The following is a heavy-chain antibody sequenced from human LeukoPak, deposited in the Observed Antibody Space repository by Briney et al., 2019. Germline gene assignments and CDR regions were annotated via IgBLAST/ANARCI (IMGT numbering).Heavy chain of an antibody. CDR1: GFTFSSYE. D-gene: IGHD4-17*01. CDR2: ISSSGSTT. V-gene: IGHV3-48*03. CDR3: ARGRDGDYVPLDY. J-gene: IGHJ4*02. Sequence: GGSQRLSCAASGFTFSSYEMNWVRQAPGKGLEWVSYISSSGSTTYYADSVKGRFTISRDNAKKSLYLQMNSLRAEDTAVYYCARGRDGDYVPLDYWGQGTLVTVSS.